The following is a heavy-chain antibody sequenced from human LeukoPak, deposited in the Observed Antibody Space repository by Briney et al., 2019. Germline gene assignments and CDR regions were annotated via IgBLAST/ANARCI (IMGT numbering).Heavy chain of an antibody. D-gene: IGHD3-16*01. CDR3: AKELSNAYYYSFDY. V-gene: IGHV3-30*18. J-gene: IGHJ4*02. CDR2: ISNDGSNE. Sequence: GGSLRLSCAASGFSFSSYGMRWVRQAPGKGLEWVAVISNDGSNEYYADSVKGRFTISRDNSKNTLYLQMNSLRAEDTAVYYCAKELSNAYYYSFDYWGQGTLVTVSS. CDR1: GFSFSSYG.